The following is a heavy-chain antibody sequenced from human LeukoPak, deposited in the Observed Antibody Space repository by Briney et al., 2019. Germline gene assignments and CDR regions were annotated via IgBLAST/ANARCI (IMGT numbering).Heavy chain of an antibody. J-gene: IGHJ4*02. Sequence: GGTLRLSCAASGFTFSSYDMHWVRQAPGKGLEWVAVISYDGSNKYYADSVKGRFTISRDNSKNTLYLQMNSLRAEDTAVYYCARVDGRWCYYDRSGYCPVVYCGQGSLVTVSS. CDR1: GFTFSSYD. D-gene: IGHD3-22*01. V-gene: IGHV3-30-3*01. CDR2: ISYDGSNK. CDR3: ARVDGRWCYYDRSGYCPVVY.